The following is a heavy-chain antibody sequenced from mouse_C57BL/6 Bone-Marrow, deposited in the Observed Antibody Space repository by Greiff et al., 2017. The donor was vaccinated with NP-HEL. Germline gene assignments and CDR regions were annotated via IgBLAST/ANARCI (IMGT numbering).Heavy chain of an antibody. CDR3: ARRGTGLDY. Sequence: VKVVESGPELVKPGASVKISCKASGYAFSSSWMNWVKQRPGKGLEWIGRIYPGDGDTNYNGKFKGKATLTADKSSSTAYMQLSSLTSEDSAVYFCARRGTGLDYWGQGTTLTVSS. CDR2: IYPGDGDT. J-gene: IGHJ2*01. CDR1: GYAFSSSW. D-gene: IGHD4-1*01. V-gene: IGHV1-82*01.